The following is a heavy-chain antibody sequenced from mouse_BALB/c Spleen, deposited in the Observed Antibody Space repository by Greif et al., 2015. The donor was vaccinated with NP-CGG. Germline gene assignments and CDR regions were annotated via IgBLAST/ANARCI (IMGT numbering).Heavy chain of an antibody. D-gene: IGHD4-1*01. V-gene: IGHV1-80*01. J-gene: IGHJ4*01. CDR2: IYPGDGDT. CDR1: GYAFSSYW. Sequence: VQLQQSGAELVRPGSSVKISCKASGYAFSSYWMNWVKQRPGQGLEWIGQIYPGDGDTNYNGKFKGKATLTADKSSSTAYMQLSSLTSEDSAVYFCARGGWDAMDYWGQGTSVTVSS. CDR3: ARGGWDAMDY.